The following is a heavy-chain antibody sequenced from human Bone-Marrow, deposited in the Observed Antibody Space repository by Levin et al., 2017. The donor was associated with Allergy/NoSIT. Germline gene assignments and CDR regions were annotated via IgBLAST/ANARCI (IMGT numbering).Heavy chain of an antibody. V-gene: IGHV3-72*01. CDR2: TRNKAKSYTT. J-gene: IGHJ6*02. Sequence: GGSLRLSCAASGFTFSDHYMEWVRQAPGKGLEWVGRTRNKAKSYTTEYAASVKGRFTMSRDDSKNSVYLQMNSLETEDTALYYCAGGPTVATDNYHYGMDVWGHGTTVTVPS. CDR3: AGGPTVATDNYHYGMDV. CDR1: GFTFSDHY. D-gene: IGHD4-11*01.